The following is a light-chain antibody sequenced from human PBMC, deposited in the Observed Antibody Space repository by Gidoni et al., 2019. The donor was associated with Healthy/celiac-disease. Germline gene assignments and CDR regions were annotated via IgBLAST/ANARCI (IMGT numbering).Light chain of an antibody. Sequence: QSVLTQQPSASGPPGQRVTISGSGSSSNIGSNTVNWYQQLPGTAPKLLIYSNYQRPSGVPDRFSGSKSGTSASLAISGLQSEDEADYYCAAWDDSLNGHYVFGTGTKVTVL. CDR1: SSNIGSNT. J-gene: IGLJ1*01. CDR3: AAWDDSLNGHYV. CDR2: SNY. V-gene: IGLV1-44*01.